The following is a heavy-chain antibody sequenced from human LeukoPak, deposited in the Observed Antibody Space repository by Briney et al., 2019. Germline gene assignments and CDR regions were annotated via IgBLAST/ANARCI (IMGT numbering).Heavy chain of an antibody. V-gene: IGHV3-30*01. J-gene: IGHJ6*03. Sequence: GGSLRLSCAASGFTFSSYAMHWVRQAPGKGLEWVAVISYDGSNKYYADSVKGRFTISRDNPKHTLYLQMNSLRAEDTAVYYCARESPTVTTSYYYYYMDVWGKGTTVTVSS. CDR1: GFTFSSYA. CDR3: ARESPTVTTSYYYYYMDV. CDR2: ISYDGSNK. D-gene: IGHD4-17*01.